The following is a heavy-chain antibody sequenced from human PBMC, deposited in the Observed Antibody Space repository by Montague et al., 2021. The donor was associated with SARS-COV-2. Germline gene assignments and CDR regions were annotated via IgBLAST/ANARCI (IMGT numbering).Heavy chain of an antibody. D-gene: IGHD1-26*01. J-gene: IGHJ4*02. CDR1: GDSVSHDF. CDR3: VRDPAPSGSGTFYDY. Sequence: SETLSLTCTVSGDSVSHDFWTWIRQPPGKGLEWIGYVYYSRSSSYNPSLRGRVGIAVDTSKNQFSLRLSTVTAADTAIYYCVRDPAPSGSGTFYDYWGQGTLVAVSS. CDR2: VYYSRSS. V-gene: IGHV4-59*02.